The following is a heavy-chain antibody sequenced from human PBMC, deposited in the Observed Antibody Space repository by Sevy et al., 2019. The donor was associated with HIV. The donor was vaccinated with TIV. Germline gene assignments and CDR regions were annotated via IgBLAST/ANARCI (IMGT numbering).Heavy chain of an antibody. D-gene: IGHD5-12*01. CDR1: GFTFSSYS. J-gene: IGHJ6*02. V-gene: IGHV3-48*01. CDR2: IDSRSSNI. CDR3: AREGGYTDQGMDV. Sequence: GESLKISCAASGFTFSSYSMNWVRQAPGKGLEWRSYIDSRSSNIYYADSVKGRFTVSRDNAKNSLYVQMNSLRGEDTAVYYCAREGGYTDQGMDVWGQGTTVTVSS.